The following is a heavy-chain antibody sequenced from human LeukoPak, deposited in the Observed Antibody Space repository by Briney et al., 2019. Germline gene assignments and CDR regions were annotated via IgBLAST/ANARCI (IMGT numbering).Heavy chain of an antibody. Sequence: GGSLRLSCAATGFTFSNYAMSWVRQAPGKGLEWVSVISRKGAHPYYIDSVRDRFTVSRDNSKNIMYLQMNSLRAEDAALYYCTTPGDSGWYNHWGQGTLVTVSS. CDR3: TTPGDSGWYNH. CDR2: ISRKGAHP. V-gene: IGHV3-23*01. D-gene: IGHD6-19*01. J-gene: IGHJ4*02. CDR1: GFTFSNYA.